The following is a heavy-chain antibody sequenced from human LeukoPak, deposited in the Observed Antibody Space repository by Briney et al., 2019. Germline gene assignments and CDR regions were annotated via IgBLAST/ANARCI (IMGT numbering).Heavy chain of an antibody. V-gene: IGHV3-33*01. D-gene: IGHD2-2*03. CDR1: GFTFSSYG. J-gene: IGHJ6*02. CDR2: IWYDGSNK. CDR3: ARDGYGTATVYYYGMDV. Sequence: GSSLRLSCAPSGFTFSSYGMHWVRQAPGKGLEWVAVIWYDGSNKYYADSVKGRFPISRDNSKNTLYLQMNSLRAEETAVYYCARDGYGTATVYYYGMDVWGQGTTVTVSS.